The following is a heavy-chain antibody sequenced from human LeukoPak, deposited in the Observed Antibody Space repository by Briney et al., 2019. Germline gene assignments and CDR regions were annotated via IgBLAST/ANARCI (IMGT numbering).Heavy chain of an antibody. D-gene: IGHD3-9*01. CDR3: ARGLRYFDWLFDYFDY. J-gene: IGHJ4*02. CDR2: IYHSGRT. V-gene: IGHV4-38-2*02. Sequence: PSETLSLTCTVSGYSISSGYYWGWIRQPPGKGLEWIGSIYHSGRTFYNPSLKSRVTISVDTSKNQFSLKLSSVTAADTAVYYCARGLRYFDWLFDYFDYWGQGTLVTVSS. CDR1: GYSISSGYY.